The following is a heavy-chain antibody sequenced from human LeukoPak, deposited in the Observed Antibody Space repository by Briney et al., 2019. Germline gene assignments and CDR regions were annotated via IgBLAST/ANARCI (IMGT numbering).Heavy chain of an antibody. D-gene: IGHD6-19*01. J-gene: IGHJ4*02. CDR3: ARGVYTGVAGTDY. Sequence: SETLSLTCSVSGCSISSNPNYWGWVRQPPGKGLEWIASMLDSATTYYNPSLKSRVTISLDTSKNQFSLKLKSITAADTAVYYCARGVYTGVAGTDYWGQGILVTVST. V-gene: IGHV4-39*07. CDR1: GCSISSNPNY. CDR2: MLDSATT.